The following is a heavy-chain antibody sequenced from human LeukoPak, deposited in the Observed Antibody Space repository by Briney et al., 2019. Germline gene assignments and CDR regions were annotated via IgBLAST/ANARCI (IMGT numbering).Heavy chain of an antibody. CDR2: INTSGGTT. CDR3: VRDFDDYGDSRDY. V-gene: IGHV1-46*01. J-gene: IGHJ4*02. CDR1: GYTFTRHY. Sequence: ASVTVSCKASGYTFTRHYIHWVRQAPGQGLEWMGIINTSGGTTSYAQKFQGGVTMTRDTSTSTVYMELSSLRSEDTAVYYCVRDFDDYGDSRDYWGQGTLVTVSS. D-gene: IGHD4-17*01.